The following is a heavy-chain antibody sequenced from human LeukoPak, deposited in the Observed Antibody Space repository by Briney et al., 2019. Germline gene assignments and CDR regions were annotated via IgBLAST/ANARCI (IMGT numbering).Heavy chain of an antibody. Sequence: AASVKVSCKASGYTFTSYGISWVRQAPGQGLEWVGWISAYNGNTNYAQNLQGRVTMTTGTSTSTAYMELRSLRSDDTAVYYCARPSSGGSLDYWGQGTLVTVSS. CDR1: GYTFTSYG. D-gene: IGHD2-15*01. J-gene: IGHJ4*02. CDR2: ISAYNGNT. CDR3: ARPSSGGSLDY. V-gene: IGHV1-18*01.